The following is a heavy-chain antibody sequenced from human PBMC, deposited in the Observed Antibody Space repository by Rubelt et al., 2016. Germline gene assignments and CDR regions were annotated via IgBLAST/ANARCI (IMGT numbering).Heavy chain of an antibody. CDR1: GGSFSGYY. CDR2: INHSGST. V-gene: IGHV4-34*01. D-gene: IGHD6-13*01. Sequence: QVQLQQWGAGLLKPSETLSLTCAVYGGSFSGYYWSWIRQPPGKGLEWIGEINHSGSTNYNPSLKSRVTISVDTSKNLFSVKLSSVTAADTAVYYCARGRRGSSSWLGRDYYGMDVWGQGTTVTVSS. J-gene: IGHJ6*02. CDR3: ARGRRGSSSWLGRDYYGMDV.